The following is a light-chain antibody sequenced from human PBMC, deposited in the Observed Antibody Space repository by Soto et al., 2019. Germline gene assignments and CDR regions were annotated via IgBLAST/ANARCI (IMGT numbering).Light chain of an antibody. CDR2: AAS. V-gene: IGKV1-8*01. Sequence: ASRMTQSPSSLSASRGDRVSMXXRASQGSHNYLAWYQQKPGKAPKXLIYAASTLQSGVPSRFSGSGAGTDFTLTVSRLQSEDFATYCCPQYYSYPRTFGQGTNVDIK. J-gene: IGKJ1*01. CDR3: PQYYSYPRT. CDR1: QGSHNY.